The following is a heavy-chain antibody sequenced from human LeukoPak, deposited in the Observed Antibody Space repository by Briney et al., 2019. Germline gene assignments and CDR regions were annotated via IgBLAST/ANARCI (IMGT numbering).Heavy chain of an antibody. V-gene: IGHV3-20*04. Sequence: PGGSLRLSCAASGFTLDDYGMSWVRQAPGKGLEWVSGINWNGGSTGYADSVKGRFTISRDNAKNSLYLQMNSLRAEDTAVYYCARDLSEDYYGPSDAFDIWGQGTMVTVSS. J-gene: IGHJ3*02. CDR1: GFTLDDYG. D-gene: IGHD3-22*01. CDR2: INWNGGST. CDR3: ARDLSEDYYGPSDAFDI.